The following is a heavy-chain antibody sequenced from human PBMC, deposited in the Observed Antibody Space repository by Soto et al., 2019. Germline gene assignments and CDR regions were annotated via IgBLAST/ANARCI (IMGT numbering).Heavy chain of an antibody. J-gene: IGHJ4*02. Sequence: SETLSLTCTVSGGSISNSNYYWGWIRQPPGKGLEWIGSIYYTGNTYYNPSLKSRVTISVDTSKNQFSLKLSSVTAADTAVYYCARGPRELRYFDWYTKFGDYWGQGTLVTVSS. D-gene: IGHD3-9*01. CDR3: ARGPRELRYFDWYTKFGDY. CDR2: IYYTGNT. CDR1: GGSISNSNYY. V-gene: IGHV4-39*01.